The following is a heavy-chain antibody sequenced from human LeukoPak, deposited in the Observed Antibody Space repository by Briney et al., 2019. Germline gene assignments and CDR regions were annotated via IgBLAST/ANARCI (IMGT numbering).Heavy chain of an antibody. CDR1: GFTFSSYS. V-gene: IGHV3-48*02. CDR2: ISSSSSTI. J-gene: IGHJ4*02. CDR3: ARDRYCSGGSGYSPGFGLD. Sequence: GGSLRLSCAASGFTFSSYSMNWVRQAPGKGLEWVSYISSSSSTIYYADSVKGRFTISRDNAKNSLYLQMNSLRDEDTAVYYCARDRYCSGGSGYSPGFGLDWGQGTLVTVSS. D-gene: IGHD2-15*01.